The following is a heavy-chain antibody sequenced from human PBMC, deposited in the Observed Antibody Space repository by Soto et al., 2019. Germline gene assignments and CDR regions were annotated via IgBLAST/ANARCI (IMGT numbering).Heavy chain of an antibody. CDR2: ISSSSSYI. CDR1: GFTFSSYS. CDR3: ARDGRMGGFDY. J-gene: IGHJ4*02. D-gene: IGHD3-16*01. V-gene: IGHV3-21*01. Sequence: GGSLRLSCAASGFTFSSYSMNWVRQAPGKGLEWVSSISSSSSYIYYADSVKAQFTISRDNAKNSLYLQMNSLRAEDTAVYYGARDGRMGGFDYWGQGTLVTVSS.